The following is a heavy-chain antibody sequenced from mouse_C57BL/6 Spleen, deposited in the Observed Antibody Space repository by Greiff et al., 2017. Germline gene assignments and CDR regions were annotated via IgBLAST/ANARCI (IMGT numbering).Heavy chain of an antibody. D-gene: IGHD1-1*01. V-gene: IGHV1-53*01. Sequence: QVQLQQSGTELVKPGASVKLSCKASGYTFTSYWMHWVRQRPGQGLEWIGNINPSNGGTNYNEKFKSKATLTVDKSSSTPYLQLSSLTSEDSTVYYCARWDYGSEFSGFDDWGQGTTLTVSS. CDR2: INPSNGGT. J-gene: IGHJ2*01. CDR3: ARWDYGSEFSGFDD. CDR1: GYTFTSYW.